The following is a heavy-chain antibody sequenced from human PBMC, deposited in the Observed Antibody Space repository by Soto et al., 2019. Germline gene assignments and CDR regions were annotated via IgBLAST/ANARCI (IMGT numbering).Heavy chain of an antibody. CDR2: IYHSGST. CDR1: RGSITTANW. V-gene: IGHV4-4*02. J-gene: IGHJ4*02. D-gene: IGHD2-15*01. CDR3: ARRGGGVVLAATTSFDY. Sequence: QVPLQESGPRLVRPSGTLSLTCNVSRGSITTANWWNWVRQPPGRGLEWIGEIYHSGSTNYNLSLKSRVTLSVDKSKNQFSLTLSSVTAADTAIYYCARRGGGVVLAATTSFDYWGQGILVTVSS.